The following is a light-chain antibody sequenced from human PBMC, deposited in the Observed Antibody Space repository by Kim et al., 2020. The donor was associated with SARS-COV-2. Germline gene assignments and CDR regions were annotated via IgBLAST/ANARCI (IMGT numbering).Light chain of an antibody. J-gene: IGLJ1*01. Sequence: QSAPTQARSVSGSPGQSVTISCTGTSSDVGGYNYVSWYQQHPGKAPKLMIYDVSKRPSGVPDRFSGSKSGNTASLTISGLQAEDEADYYCCSYAGSYTHYVFGTGTKVTDL. CDR2: DVS. V-gene: IGLV2-11*01. CDR1: SSDVGGYNY. CDR3: CSYAGSYTHYV.